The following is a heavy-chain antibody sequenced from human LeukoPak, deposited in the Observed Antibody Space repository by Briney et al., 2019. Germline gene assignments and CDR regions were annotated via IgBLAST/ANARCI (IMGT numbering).Heavy chain of an antibody. V-gene: IGHV4-39*07. Sequence: SETLSLTCTVSGGSISSSSYYWGWIRQPPGKGLEWIGSIYYSGSTYYNPSLKSRVTISVDTSENQFSLKLSSVTAADTAVYYCARYGSGSPYYFDCWGQGSLVAVSS. CDR3: ARYGSGSPYYFDC. CDR2: IYYSGST. J-gene: IGHJ4*02. CDR1: GGSISSSSYY. D-gene: IGHD3-10*01.